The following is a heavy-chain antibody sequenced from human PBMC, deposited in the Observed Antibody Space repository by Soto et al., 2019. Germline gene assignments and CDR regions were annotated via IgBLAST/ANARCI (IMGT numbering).Heavy chain of an antibody. CDR3: VRGLVGATRALDF. J-gene: IGHJ4*02. CDR1: GYTFTSYY. CDR2: INPTGGST. V-gene: IGHV1-46*03. D-gene: IGHD1-26*01. Sequence: ASVKVSCKASGYTFTSYYMHWVRQAPGQGLEWMGIINPTGGSTTYAQRFQGRVTMTRDTSTSTVYMELSSLRSEDTAVYYCVRGLVGATRALDFWGQGALVTVSS.